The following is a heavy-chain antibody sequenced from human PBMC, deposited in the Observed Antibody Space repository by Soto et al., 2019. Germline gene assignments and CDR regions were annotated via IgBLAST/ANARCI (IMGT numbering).Heavy chain of an antibody. CDR1: GGSISSSSYY. D-gene: IGHD2-21*02. V-gene: IGHV4-39*01. CDR3: ARLMHIVVVTAIRAIDY. J-gene: IGHJ4*02. CDR2: IYYSGST. Sequence: QLQLQESGPGLVKPSETLSLTCTVSGGSISSSSYYWGWIRQPPGKGLEWIGSIYYSGSTYYNPSLKSRVTLSVATSKNQFSLKLSSVTAADTAVYYCARLMHIVVVTAIRAIDYWGQGTLVTVSS.